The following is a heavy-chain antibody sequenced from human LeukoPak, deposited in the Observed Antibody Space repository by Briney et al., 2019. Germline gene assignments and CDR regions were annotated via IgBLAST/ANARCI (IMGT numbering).Heavy chain of an antibody. D-gene: IGHD6-19*01. J-gene: IGHJ4*02. Sequence: SETLSLTCSVSGGSISLSYYYWGWLRQPPGTALEWIGSVYYSGTTSYNPSLKSRVTISVDMSKNHFSLRLSSVTAADTAMYYCARGTLYSGWSYYFDYWGQGTLVTVSS. CDR2: VYYSGTT. V-gene: IGHV4-39*07. CDR1: GGSISLSYYY. CDR3: ARGTLYSGWSYYFDY.